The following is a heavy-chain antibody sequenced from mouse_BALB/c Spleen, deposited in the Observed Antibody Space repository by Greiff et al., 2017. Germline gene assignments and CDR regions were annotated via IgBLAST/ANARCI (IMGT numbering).Heavy chain of an antibody. V-gene: IGHV3-6*02. D-gene: IGHD4-1*01. CDR3: AMGSAYLDY. CDR2: ISYDGSN. J-gene: IGHJ2*01. CDR1: GYSITSGYY. Sequence: EVKLEESGPGLVKPSQSLSLTCSVTGYSITSGYYWNWIRQFPGNKLEWMGYISYDGSNNYNPSLKNRISITRDTSKNQFFLKLNSVTTEDTATYYCAMGSAYLDYWGQGTTLTVAS.